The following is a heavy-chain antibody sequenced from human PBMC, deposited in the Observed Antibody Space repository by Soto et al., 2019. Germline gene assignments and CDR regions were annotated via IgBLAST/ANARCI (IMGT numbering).Heavy chain of an antibody. V-gene: IGHV1-18*01. CDR3: ARDNGYSYGTGRVDY. D-gene: IGHD5-18*01. Sequence: QVQVVQSGAEVKKLGASVKVSCKACGYTFTSNGISWVRQAPGQGLEWMGWISAYNGNTNYAQKLQGRVTMTTDTSTSTAYMALRSLRSDDTAVYYCARDNGYSYGTGRVDYWGQGTLVTVSS. J-gene: IGHJ4*02. CDR1: GYTFTSNG. CDR2: ISAYNGNT.